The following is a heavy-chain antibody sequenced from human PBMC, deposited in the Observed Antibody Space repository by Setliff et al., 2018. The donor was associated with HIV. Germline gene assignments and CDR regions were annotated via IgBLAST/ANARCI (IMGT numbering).Heavy chain of an antibody. Sequence: GASVKVSCKASGHTFSNYDVSWVRQAPGQGLEWMGGIIPILNKPNYAQEFLGRVTITRDTSASTAYMELSSLRSEDTAVYYCAREHDTLTGYSFDYWGQGTLVTVSS. J-gene: IGHJ4*02. CDR3: AREHDTLTGYSFDY. D-gene: IGHD3-9*01. CDR2: IIPILNKP. CDR1: GHTFSNYD. V-gene: IGHV1-69*05.